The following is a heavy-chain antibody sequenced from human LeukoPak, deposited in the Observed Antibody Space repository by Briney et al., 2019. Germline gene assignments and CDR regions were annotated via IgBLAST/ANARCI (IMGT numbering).Heavy chain of an antibody. CDR3: ARGRYYGFDY. Sequence: GGSLRLSCAASGFTFSNYAMNWVRQAPGKGLEWVSTISGSGGSTYYADSVKGRFTISRDNSKNTLYLQMNSLRAEDTAVYYCARGRYYGFDYWGQGTLVTVSS. J-gene: IGHJ4*02. V-gene: IGHV3-23*01. CDR1: GFTFSNYA. CDR2: ISGSGGST. D-gene: IGHD2/OR15-2a*01.